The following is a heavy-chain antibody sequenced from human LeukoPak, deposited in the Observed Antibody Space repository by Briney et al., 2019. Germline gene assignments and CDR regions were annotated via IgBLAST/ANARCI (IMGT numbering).Heavy chain of an antibody. J-gene: IGHJ4*02. CDR1: GNTLRELP. V-gene: IGHV1-24*01. CDR2: FDPENAEI. CDR3: ATRGSDFWSGFDY. Sequence: ASVKVSCKLSGNTLRELPIQWVRQAGGKGLEWMAGFDPENAEIVYAQKFQGRITMTEDTSTNTAYMELTSLTSDDTALYYCATRGSDFWSGFDYWGQGTQVTVSS. D-gene: IGHD3-3*01.